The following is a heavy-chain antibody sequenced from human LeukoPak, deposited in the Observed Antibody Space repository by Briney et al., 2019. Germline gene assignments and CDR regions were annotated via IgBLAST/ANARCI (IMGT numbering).Heavy chain of an antibody. V-gene: IGHV3-21*01. CDR2: ISSSSSYI. CDR3: ASWDILTGPFDY. CDR1: GFTFSSYS. D-gene: IGHD3-9*01. Sequence: GGSLRLSCAASGFTFSSYSMNWVRQAPGKGLEWVSSISSSSSYIYYADSVKGRFTISGDSAKNSLYLQMNSLRAEDTAVYYCASWDILTGPFDYWGQGTLVTVSS. J-gene: IGHJ4*02.